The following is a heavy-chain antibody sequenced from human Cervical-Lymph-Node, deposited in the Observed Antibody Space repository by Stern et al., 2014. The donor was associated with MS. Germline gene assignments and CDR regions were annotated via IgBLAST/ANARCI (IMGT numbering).Heavy chain of an antibody. V-gene: IGHV3-7*01. Sequence: EMQLVESGGGVVQPGRSLRLSCVASGFSFGTSWMSWVRQPPGRGLEWVANIRQDGYDKFYVDSVKGRFTISRDNARNSLYLQMNSLTVADTAVYYCARDRRAFLDYWGQGTHVAVSS. J-gene: IGHJ4*02. CDR1: GFSFGTSW. CDR3: ARDRRAFLDY. CDR2: IRQDGYDK. D-gene: IGHD2/OR15-2a*01.